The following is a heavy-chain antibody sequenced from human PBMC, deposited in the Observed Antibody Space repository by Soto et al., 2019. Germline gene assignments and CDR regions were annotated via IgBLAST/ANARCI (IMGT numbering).Heavy chain of an antibody. CDR3: AAAPRYYYDSSGYWFDY. V-gene: IGHV1-58*01. Sequence: SVKVSCKASGFTFTSSAVQWVRQARGQRLEWIGWIVVGSGNTNYAQKFQERVTITRDMSTSTAYMELSSLRSEDTAVYYWAAAPRYYYDSSGYWFDYWGQGTLVTVSS. J-gene: IGHJ4*02. CDR1: GFTFTSSA. CDR2: IVVGSGNT. D-gene: IGHD3-22*01.